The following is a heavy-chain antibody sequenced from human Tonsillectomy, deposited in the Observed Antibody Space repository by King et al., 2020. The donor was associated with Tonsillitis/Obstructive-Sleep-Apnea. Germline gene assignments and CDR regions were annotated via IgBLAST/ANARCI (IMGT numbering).Heavy chain of an antibody. D-gene: IGHD3-10*01. J-gene: IGHJ4*02. CDR3: ARESYGNNYFDY. CDR1: RSTFRSYA. CDR2: ISYVASNK. Sequence: QLVQSGGGVVQPGRSLRLSCAASRSTFRSYAMHWVRQAPGKGLEWVAVISYVASNKYYAASVKGRFTISRDNSKNTLYLQMNSLRAEDTAVYYCARESYGNNYFDYWGQGTLVTVSS. V-gene: IGHV3-30*04.